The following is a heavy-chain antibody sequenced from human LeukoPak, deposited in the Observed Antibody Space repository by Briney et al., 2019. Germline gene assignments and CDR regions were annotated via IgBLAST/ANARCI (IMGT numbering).Heavy chain of an antibody. CDR1: GGSISSYY. J-gene: IGHJ4*02. CDR3: ARARYSSAPFDY. V-gene: IGHV4-59*01. Sequence: SETLSLSCIVSGGSISSYYWSWIRQPPGKGLEWIGYIYYSGSTNYNPSLKSRVTISVVTSKNQFSLKLSSVTAADTAVYYCARARYSSAPFDYWGQGTLITVSS. CDR2: IYYSGST. D-gene: IGHD6-25*01.